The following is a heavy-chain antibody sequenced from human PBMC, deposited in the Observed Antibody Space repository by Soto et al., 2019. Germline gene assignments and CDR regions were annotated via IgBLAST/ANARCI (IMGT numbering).Heavy chain of an antibody. J-gene: IGHJ5*02. Sequence: PGGSLRLSCSASGFTFSMFSMHWVRQAPGKGLEYVSGISSNGDSTYYADSVKGRFTISRDNSKNTLYLQMSSLRAVDTAVYCCVHPRSTVQIPPTWGQGT. D-gene: IGHD4-17*01. CDR3: VHPRSTVQIPPT. CDR2: ISSNGDST. V-gene: IGHV3-64D*06. CDR1: GFTFSMFS.